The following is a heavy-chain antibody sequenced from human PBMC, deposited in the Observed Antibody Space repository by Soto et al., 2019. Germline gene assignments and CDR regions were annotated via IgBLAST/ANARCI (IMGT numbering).Heavy chain of an antibody. Sequence: PSETLSLTCTVSGGSISSSSYYWGWIRQPPGKGLEWIGSIYYSGSTYYNPSLKSRVTISVDTSKNQFSLKLSSVTAADTAVYYCARHVSNIASVRTIFGVAPDWFDPWGQGTLVTVSS. CDR3: ARHVSNIASVRTIFGVAPDWFDP. D-gene: IGHD3-3*01. CDR2: IYYSGST. CDR1: GGSISSSSYY. J-gene: IGHJ5*02. V-gene: IGHV4-39*01.